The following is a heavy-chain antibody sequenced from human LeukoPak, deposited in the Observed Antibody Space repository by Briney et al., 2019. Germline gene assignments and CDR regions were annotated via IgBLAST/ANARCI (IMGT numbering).Heavy chain of an antibody. J-gene: IGHJ4*02. CDR2: ISGSGGST. V-gene: IGHV3-23*01. Sequence: GSLRLSCSASGFTFSSYAMSWVRQAPGEGLEWVSAISGSGGSTYYADSVKGRFTISRDNSKNTLYLQMNSLRAEDTAVYYCAKDRLSSGWSYYFDYWGQGTLVTVSS. D-gene: IGHD6-19*01. CDR3: AKDRLSSGWSYYFDY. CDR1: GFTFSSYA.